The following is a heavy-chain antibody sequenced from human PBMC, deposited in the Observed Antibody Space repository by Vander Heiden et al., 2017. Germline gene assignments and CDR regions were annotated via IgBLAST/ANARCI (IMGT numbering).Heavy chain of an antibody. Sequence: QVQLVQSGSELKKPGASVKVSCKASGYTFTNYAIIWVRQAPGQGLQWVGWINTYTGEPTYAQAFKGRFVFSLDTSVTTAYLQISSLEAEDSAVYYCARDYSYYYGLDVWGQGTTVTVSS. CDR1: GYTFTNYA. CDR3: ARDYSYYYGLDV. CDR2: INTYTGEP. J-gene: IGHJ6*02. V-gene: IGHV7-4-1*02.